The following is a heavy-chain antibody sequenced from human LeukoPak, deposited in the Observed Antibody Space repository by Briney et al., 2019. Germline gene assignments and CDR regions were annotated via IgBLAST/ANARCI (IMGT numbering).Heavy chain of an antibody. CDR3: ARDNWNYGSSMDV. D-gene: IGHD1-7*01. CDR1: GGSISSYY. CDR2: IYYSGGT. Sequence: SETLSLTCTVSGGSISSYYWSWIRQPPGKGLEWIGYIYYSGGTNYNPSLKSRVTISVDTSKNQFSLKLSSVTAADTAVYYCARDNWNYGSSMDVWGQGTTVTVSS. J-gene: IGHJ6*02. V-gene: IGHV4-59*01.